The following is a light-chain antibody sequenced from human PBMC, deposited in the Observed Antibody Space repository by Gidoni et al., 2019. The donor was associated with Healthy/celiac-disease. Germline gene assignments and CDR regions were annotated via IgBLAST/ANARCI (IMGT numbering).Light chain of an antibody. J-gene: IGKJ1*01. CDR3: QQSYSTLWT. V-gene: IGKV1-39*01. Sequence: DIQMTQSPSSLSASVGDRVTITCRASQSISSDLNWYQQKPGKAPKLLIYAASSLQSGVPSSFSGSGSGTDFTLTISSLQPEDFATYYCQQSYSTLWTFGQGTKVEIK. CDR2: AAS. CDR1: QSISSD.